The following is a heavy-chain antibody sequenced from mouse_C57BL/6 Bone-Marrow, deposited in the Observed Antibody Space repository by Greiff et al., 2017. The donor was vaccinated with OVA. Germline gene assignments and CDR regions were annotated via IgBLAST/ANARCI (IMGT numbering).Heavy chain of an antibody. D-gene: IGHD1-3*01. CDR2: IRLKSDNYAT. Sequence: EVKVEESGGGLVQPGGSMKLSCVASGFTFSNYWMNWVRQSPEKGLEWVAQIRLKSDNYATHYAESVKGRFTISRDDSNSSVFLQMNNLRSDDTVIYYCTGAVKCGPYAMDYWGQGTSVTVSS. CDR3: TGAVKCGPYAMDY. V-gene: IGHV6-3*01. J-gene: IGHJ4*01. CDR1: GFTFSNYW.